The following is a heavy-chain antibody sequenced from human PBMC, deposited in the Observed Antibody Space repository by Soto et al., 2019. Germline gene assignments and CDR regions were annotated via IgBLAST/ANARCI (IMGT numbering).Heavy chain of an antibody. D-gene: IGHD5-18*01. J-gene: IGHJ6*02. CDR3: ARSSGYSYGSYYGMDV. V-gene: IGHV3-30-3*01. CDR2: ISYDGSNK. CDR1: GFTFSSYA. Sequence: QVQLVESGGGVVQPGRSLRLSCAASGFTFSSYAMHWVRQAPGKGLEWVAVISYDGSNKYYADSVKGRFTISRDNSKNTLYLQMNSLRDEDTAVYYCARSSGYSYGSYYGMDVWGQGTTVTVSS.